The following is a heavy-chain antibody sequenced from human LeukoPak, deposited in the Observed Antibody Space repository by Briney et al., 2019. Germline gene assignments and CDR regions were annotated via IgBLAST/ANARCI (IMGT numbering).Heavy chain of an antibody. D-gene: IGHD3-10*01. J-gene: IGHJ4*02. Sequence: PGGSLRLSCAASGFSFSSYGMHWVRQAPGKGLEWVAVIWSDGSNKYYADSVKGRFTISRDNSKNTLYLQMNSLRAEDTAVYYCARDHGSGTSDFDYWGQGTLVTVSS. CDR3: ARDHGSGTSDFDY. CDR1: GFSFSSYG. V-gene: IGHV3-33*01. CDR2: IWSDGSNK.